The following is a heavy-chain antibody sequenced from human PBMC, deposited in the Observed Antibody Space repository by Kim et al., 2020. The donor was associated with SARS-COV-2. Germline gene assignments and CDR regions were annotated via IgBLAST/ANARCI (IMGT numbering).Heavy chain of an antibody. CDR2: INHSGST. D-gene: IGHD3-9*01. J-gene: IGHJ4*02. CDR1: GGSFSGYY. V-gene: IGHV4-34*01. CDR3: ARGPTYYDILTGPFDY. Sequence: SETLSLTCAVYGGSFSGYYWSWIRQPPGKGLEWIGEINHSGSTNYNPSLKSRVTISVDTSKNQFSLKLSSVTAADTAVYYCARGPTYYDILTGPFDYWGQGTLVTVSS.